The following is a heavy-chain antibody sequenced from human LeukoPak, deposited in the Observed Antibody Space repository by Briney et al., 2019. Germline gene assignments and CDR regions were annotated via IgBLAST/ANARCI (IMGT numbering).Heavy chain of an antibody. CDR2: ISHSGST. J-gene: IGHJ6*03. V-gene: IGHV4-59*01. CDR3: ARGSGIYGSNMDV. D-gene: IGHD3-10*01. Sequence: SETLSLTYSVSGGSISSYYWNWIRQPPGKGLEWIGSISHSGSTNYNPSLESRVTISKDTSKNQFSLKLTSVTVADTAIYYCARGSGIYGSNMDVWGKGTTVTISS. CDR1: GGSISSYY.